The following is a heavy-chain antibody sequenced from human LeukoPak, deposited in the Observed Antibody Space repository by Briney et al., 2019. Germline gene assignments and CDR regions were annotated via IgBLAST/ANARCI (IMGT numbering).Heavy chain of an antibody. J-gene: IGHJ6*02. Sequence: SQTPSLPCTVSGGSLSSGGYYWSWSRPHPGGGLEWIGYIYYSGSTYYNPSLKSRLTISLDTSKNHLSLKLTSVTAADTAVYYCARVKTGNFYYYGMDVWGQGTTVTVSS. D-gene: IGHD3-9*01. CDR1: GGSLSSGGYY. CDR3: ARVKTGNFYYYGMDV. V-gene: IGHV4-31*03. CDR2: IYYSGST.